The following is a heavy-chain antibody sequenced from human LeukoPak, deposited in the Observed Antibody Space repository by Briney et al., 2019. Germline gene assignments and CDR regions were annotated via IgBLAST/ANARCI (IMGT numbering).Heavy chain of an antibody. CDR1: GFTFSSYW. J-gene: IGHJ4*02. Sequence: GGSLRLSCAASGFTFSSYWMNWVRQAPGEGLVWVSRINLDGSSTWHADSVKGRSTTSRDNAKNTLYLQMHSLRAEDTAVYYCARDAVSEWLPDFDYWAREPWSPSPQ. CDR2: INLDGSST. D-gene: IGHD3-3*01. CDR3: ARDAVSEWLPDFDY. V-gene: IGHV3-74*01.